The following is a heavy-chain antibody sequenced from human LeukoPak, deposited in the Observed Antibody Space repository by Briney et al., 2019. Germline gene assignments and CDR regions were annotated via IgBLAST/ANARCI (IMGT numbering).Heavy chain of an antibody. Sequence: ASVKVSCKASGYTFTGYYMHWVRQAPGQGLEWMGWINPNSGGTNYAQKFQGRVTMTRDTSISTAYMELSRLRSDDTAVYYCARLLGSSSEDWFDPWGQGTLVTVSS. V-gene: IGHV1-2*02. J-gene: IGHJ5*02. CDR3: ARLLGSSSEDWFDP. CDR2: INPNSGGT. D-gene: IGHD6-6*01. CDR1: GYTFTGYY.